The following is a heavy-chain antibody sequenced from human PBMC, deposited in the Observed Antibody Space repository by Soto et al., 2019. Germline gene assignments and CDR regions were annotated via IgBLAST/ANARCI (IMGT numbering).Heavy chain of an antibody. Sequence: ASVKVYCKASGYTFTGYHMHWGRKAPEQGLEWMGWINPNSGGTNYAQKFQGWVTISRDDSRNTVYLHMNSLRGEDTAMYYCARDGARIDSSGKFDYWGQGTQVTVSS. V-gene: IGHV1-2*04. D-gene: IGHD3-22*01. CDR3: ARDGARIDSSGKFDY. CDR1: GYTFTGYH. CDR2: INPNSGGT. J-gene: IGHJ4*02.